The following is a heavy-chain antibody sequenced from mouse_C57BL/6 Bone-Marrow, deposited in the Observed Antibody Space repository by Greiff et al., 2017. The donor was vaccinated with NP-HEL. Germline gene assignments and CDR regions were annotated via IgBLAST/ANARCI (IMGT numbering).Heavy chain of an antibody. D-gene: IGHD2-3*01. Sequence: EVQLQQSGPVLVKPGASVKMSCKASGYTFTDYYINWVKQSHGKSLEWIGVINPYNGGTSYNQKFKGKATLTVDKSSSTAYMELNSLTSEDSAVYYCARFYDGYYVSYAMDYWGQGTSVTVSS. V-gene: IGHV1-19*01. CDR1: GYTFTDYY. CDR2: INPYNGGT. J-gene: IGHJ4*01. CDR3: ARFYDGYYVSYAMDY.